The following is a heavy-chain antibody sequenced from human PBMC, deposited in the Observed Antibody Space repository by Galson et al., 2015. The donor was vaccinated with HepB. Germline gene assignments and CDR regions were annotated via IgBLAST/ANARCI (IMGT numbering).Heavy chain of an antibody. J-gene: IGHJ6*02. D-gene: IGHD1-26*01. CDR1: GYTFTSYA. CDR3: ARLRGTVVGATTRYYYYGMDV. CDR2: INAGNGNT. V-gene: IGHV1-3*01. Sequence: SVKVSCKASGYTFTSYAMHWVRQAPGQRLEWMGWINAGNGNTKYSQKFQGRVTITRDTSASTAYMELSSLRSEDTAVYYCARLRGTVVGATTRYYYYGMDVWDQGTTVTVSS.